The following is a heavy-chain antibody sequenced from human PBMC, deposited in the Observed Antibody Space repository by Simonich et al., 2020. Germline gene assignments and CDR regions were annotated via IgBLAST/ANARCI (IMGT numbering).Heavy chain of an antibody. CDR1: GYTFTGYY. CDR3: ASSKLATIDY. Sequence: QVQLVQSGAEVKKPGASVKVSCKASGYTFTGYYMHWVRQAPGQGLEWMGWINPNRGGKNYAQKFQGRVTMTRDTSISTAYMELSRLRSDDTAVYYCASSKLATIDYWGQGTLVTVSS. CDR2: INPNRGGK. V-gene: IGHV1-2*02. J-gene: IGHJ4*02. D-gene: IGHD5-12*01.